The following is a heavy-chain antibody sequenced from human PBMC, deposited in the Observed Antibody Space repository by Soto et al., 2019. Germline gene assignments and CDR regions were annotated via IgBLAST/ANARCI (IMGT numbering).Heavy chain of an antibody. D-gene: IGHD3-16*02. J-gene: IGHJ4*02. V-gene: IGHV3-15*01. Sequence: EVQLVESGGGLVKPGGSLRLSCAASGFTFSNAWMSWVRQAPGKGLEWVGRIKSKTDGGTTDYAAPVKGRFTISRDNAKNSLYLQMNSLRAEDTAVYYCARDDSGYPSYFHYWGQGTLVTVSS. CDR3: ARDDSGYPSYFHY. CDR1: GFTFSNAW. CDR2: IKSKTDGGTT.